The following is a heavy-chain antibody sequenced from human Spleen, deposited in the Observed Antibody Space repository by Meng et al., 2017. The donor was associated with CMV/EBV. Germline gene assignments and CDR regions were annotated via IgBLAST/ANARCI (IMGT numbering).Heavy chain of an antibody. V-gene: IGHV1-2*02. CDR1: GYTFTGYY. CDR3: ARPYCSSTSCYSYYYYGMDV. CDR2: INPNSGGT. J-gene: IGHJ6*02. Sequence: ASVKVSCKASGYTFTGYYMHWVRQAPGQGLEWMGWINPNSGGTNSAQKFQGRVTMTRDTSISTAYMELSRLRSDDTAVYYCARPYCSSTSCYSYYYYGMDVWGQGTTVTVSS. D-gene: IGHD2-2*01.